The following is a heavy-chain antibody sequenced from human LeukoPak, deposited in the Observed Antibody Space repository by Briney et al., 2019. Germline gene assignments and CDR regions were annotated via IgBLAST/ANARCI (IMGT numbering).Heavy chain of an antibody. CDR3: ARDSAYYYGSGSYSGY. Sequence: GGSLRLSCATSGFTFSSYWMSWVRQAPGKGLEWVANIKQDESEKYYVDSVKGRFTISRDNAKSSLYLQMNSLRAEDTAVYYCARDSAYYYGSGSYSGYWGQGTLVTVSS. D-gene: IGHD3-10*01. V-gene: IGHV3-7*01. CDR1: GFTFSSYW. J-gene: IGHJ4*02. CDR2: IKQDESEK.